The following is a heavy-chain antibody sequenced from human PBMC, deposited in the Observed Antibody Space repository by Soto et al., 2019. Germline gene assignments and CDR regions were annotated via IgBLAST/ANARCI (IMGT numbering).Heavy chain of an antibody. J-gene: IGHJ6*02. CDR3: AKVQNYLISGMDV. CDR1: GFTFSSSA. CDR2: ISTSGGST. V-gene: IGHV3-23*01. Sequence: GGSLRLSCAASGFTFSSSAMSWVRQAPGKGLEWVSSISTSGGSTYYAASLKGRFTISRDNSKNTLYLQMNSLRVEDTAVYYCAKVQNYLISGMDVWGPETTVTVS. D-gene: IGHD1-7*01.